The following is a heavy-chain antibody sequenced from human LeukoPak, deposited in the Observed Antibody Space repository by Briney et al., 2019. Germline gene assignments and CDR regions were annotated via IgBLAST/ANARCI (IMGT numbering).Heavy chain of an antibody. CDR3: ARCVWAENYFDY. CDR2: ISAYNGNT. CDR1: GYTFTSYG. D-gene: IGHD1-26*01. J-gene: IGHJ4*02. V-gene: IGHV1-18*01. Sequence: GASVKVSCKASGYTFTSYGISWVRQAPGQGPEWMGWISAYNGNTNYAQKFQGRVTMNTDTSTSTAYMELRSLRSDDTAVYYCARCVWAENYFDYWGQGTLVTVSS.